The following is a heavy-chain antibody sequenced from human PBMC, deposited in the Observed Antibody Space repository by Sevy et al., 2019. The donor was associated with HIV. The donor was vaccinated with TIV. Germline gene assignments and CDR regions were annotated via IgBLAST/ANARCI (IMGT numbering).Heavy chain of an antibody. Sequence: GGSLRLSCAASGFTFSSYAMHWVRQAPGKGLEWVAVISYDGSNKYYADSVKGRFTISRDNSKNTLYLQTNSLRAEDTAVYYCARDQETVTIEYFQHWGQGTLVTVSS. J-gene: IGHJ1*01. D-gene: IGHD4-17*01. CDR2: ISYDGSNK. CDR3: ARDQETVTIEYFQH. V-gene: IGHV3-30-3*01. CDR1: GFTFSSYA.